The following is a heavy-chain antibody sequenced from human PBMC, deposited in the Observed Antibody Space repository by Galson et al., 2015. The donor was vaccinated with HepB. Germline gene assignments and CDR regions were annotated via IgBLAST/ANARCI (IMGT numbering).Heavy chain of an antibody. D-gene: IGHD3-9*01. CDR1: GYTFISYG. CDR3: ARVSREVGRYLDWLLKYGREGPHFDY. Sequence: SVKVSCKASGYTFISYGITWVRQAPGQGLEWMGWISADNGNTNYAQKPQGRVTMSTDTSTRTAYLELRSLRSDDTAVYYCARVSREVGRYLDWLLKYGREGPHFDYWGQGTLVTVSS. CDR2: ISADNGNT. J-gene: IGHJ4*02. V-gene: IGHV1-18*01.